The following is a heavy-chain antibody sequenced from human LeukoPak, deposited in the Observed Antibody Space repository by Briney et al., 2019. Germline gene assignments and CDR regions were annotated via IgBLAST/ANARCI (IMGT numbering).Heavy chain of an antibody. CDR3: AREGGDYVRGNWFDP. CDR1: GGSISSGGYY. CDR2: IYYSGST. Sequence: SETLSLTCTVSGGSISSGGYYWSWIRQHPGKGLGWIGYIYYSGSTYYNPSLKSRVTISVDTSKNQFSLKLSSVTAADTAVYYCAREGGDYVRGNWFDPWGQGTLVTVSS. D-gene: IGHD3-10*02. J-gene: IGHJ5*02. V-gene: IGHV4-31*03.